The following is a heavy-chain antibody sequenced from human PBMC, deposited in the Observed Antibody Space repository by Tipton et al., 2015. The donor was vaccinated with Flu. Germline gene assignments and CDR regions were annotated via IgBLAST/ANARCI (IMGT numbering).Heavy chain of an antibody. J-gene: IGHJ5*02. CDR2: IYYSGST. CDR3: ARDRLSRGFDP. D-gene: IGHD6-6*01. CDR1: GGSISSYY. V-gene: IGHV4-59*12. Sequence: TLSLTCTVSGGSISSYYWSWIRQPPGKGLEWIGYIYYSGSTNYNPSLKSRVTISVDTSENQFSLKLYSVTAADTAVYYCARDRLSRGFDPWGQGTLVTVSS.